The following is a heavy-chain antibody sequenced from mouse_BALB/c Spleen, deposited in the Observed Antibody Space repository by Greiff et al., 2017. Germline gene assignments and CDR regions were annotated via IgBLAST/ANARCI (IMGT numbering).Heavy chain of an antibody. CDR1: GFSLTSYG. V-gene: IGHV2-9*02. CDR3: ARERELRLPYFDY. CDR2: IWAGGST. D-gene: IGHD1-2*01. Sequence: VQLQQSGPGLVAPSQSLSITCTVSGFSLTSYGVHWVRQPPGKGLEWLGVIWAGGSTNYNSALMSRLSISKDNSKSQVFLKMNSLQTDDTAMYYCARERELRLPYFDYWGQGTTLTVSS. J-gene: IGHJ2*01.